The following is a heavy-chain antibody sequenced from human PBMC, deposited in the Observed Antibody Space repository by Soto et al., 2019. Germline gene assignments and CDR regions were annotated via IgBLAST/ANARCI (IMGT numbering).Heavy chain of an antibody. CDR2: LSAGADST. CDR3: AKDHRYASGWHTPYYFDS. CDR1: GFTFSNYA. D-gene: IGHD6-19*01. Sequence: LRLSCAASGFTFSNYAMTWVRQAPGKGLEWVSALSAGADSTYYADSVKGRFTISRDNSKNTLYLQMNSLRVADTAVYYCAKDHRYASGWHTPYYFDSWGQGTLVTVSS. J-gene: IGHJ4*02. V-gene: IGHV3-23*01.